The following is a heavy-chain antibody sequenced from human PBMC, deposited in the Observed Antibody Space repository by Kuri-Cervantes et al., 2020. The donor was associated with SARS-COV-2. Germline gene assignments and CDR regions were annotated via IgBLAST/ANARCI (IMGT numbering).Heavy chain of an antibody. V-gene: IGHV3-21*01. J-gene: IGHJ4*02. CDR2: ISSSSSYI. Sequence: GGSLRLSCAASGFTFSSYSMNWVRQAPGKGLEWVSSISSSSSYIYYADSVKGRFTISRDNAKNSLYLQMNSLRAEDTAVYYCARAGRWLQSTPFDYWGQGTLVTVSS. CDR1: GFTFSSYS. D-gene: IGHD5-24*01. CDR3: ARAGRWLQSTPFDY.